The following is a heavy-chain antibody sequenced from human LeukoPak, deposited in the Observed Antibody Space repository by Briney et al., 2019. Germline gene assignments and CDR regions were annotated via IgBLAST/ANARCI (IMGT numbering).Heavy chain of an antibody. Sequence: PSETLSLTCAVSGGSISSYYWSWIRQPPGKGLEWMGDIYYSGSTNYNPSLKSRVTISVDTSKNQFSLKLSSVTAADTAVYYCARGTMVRGALFDYWGQGTLVTVSS. CDR3: ARGTMVRGALFDY. D-gene: IGHD3-10*01. J-gene: IGHJ4*02. CDR1: GGSISSYY. V-gene: IGHV4-59*08. CDR2: IYYSGST.